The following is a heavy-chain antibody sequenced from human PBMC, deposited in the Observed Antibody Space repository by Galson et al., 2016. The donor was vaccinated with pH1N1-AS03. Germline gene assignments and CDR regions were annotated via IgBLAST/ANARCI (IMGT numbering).Heavy chain of an antibody. CDR1: GGSINISTYN. J-gene: IGHJ2*01. CDR3: ARQAEGRMLTLRHRYFDF. Sequence: ETLSLTCSVSGGSINISTYNWGWIRQSPGKGLEWIGSVSFSGTTYYNPSLKSRVSTSMYTSENQISLTLSSVTATDTAVYYSARQAEGRMLTLRHRYFDFWGRGIRVTVSS. CDR2: VSFSGTT. D-gene: IGHD1-14*01. V-gene: IGHV4-39*01.